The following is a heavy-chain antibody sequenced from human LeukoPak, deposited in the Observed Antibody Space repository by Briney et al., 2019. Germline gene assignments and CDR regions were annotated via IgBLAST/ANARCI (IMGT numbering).Heavy chain of an antibody. J-gene: IGHJ3*02. Sequence: SETLSLTCAVSGGSISSGGYSWSWIRQPPGKGLEWIGYIYHSGSTYYNPSLKSRVTISVDRSKNQFSLKLSSVTAPDTAVYYCARDRRGDPDAFDIWGQGTMVTVSS. D-gene: IGHD2-21*02. CDR1: GGSISSGGYS. CDR2: IYHSGST. CDR3: ARDRRGDPDAFDI. V-gene: IGHV4-30-2*01.